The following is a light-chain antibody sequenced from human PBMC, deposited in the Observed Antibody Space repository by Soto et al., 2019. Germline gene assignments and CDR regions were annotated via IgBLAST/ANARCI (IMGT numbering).Light chain of an antibody. J-gene: IGKJ1*01. CDR1: QDISWR. V-gene: IGKV1-12*01. CDR2: AAS. Sequence: DIQMTQSPSLVSASVGDSVTISCRASQDISWRLAWFQQRPGKAPRLLVYAASTLQSGVPSCFSGSGSGTDITLNISSLPHEDFATYFCQQAKTFPWTFGQGTKVDVK. CDR3: QQAKTFPWT.